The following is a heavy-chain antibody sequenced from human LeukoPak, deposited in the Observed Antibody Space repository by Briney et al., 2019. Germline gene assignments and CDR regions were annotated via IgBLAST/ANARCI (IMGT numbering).Heavy chain of an antibody. V-gene: IGHV3-23*01. J-gene: IGHJ5*02. CDR1: GFTFNLSA. CDR2: MEGAGNSS. Sequence: GGSLRLSCVPSGFTFNLSATNCVPPAPGEGGEWVLSMEGAGNSSHYAQSLRGRFTVSRDNPKNTLYLKMNSLRAEDTAVYYCAKRGLRGNWFHPWGQGTLVTVSS. CDR3: AKRGLRGNWFHP. D-gene: IGHD4-17*01.